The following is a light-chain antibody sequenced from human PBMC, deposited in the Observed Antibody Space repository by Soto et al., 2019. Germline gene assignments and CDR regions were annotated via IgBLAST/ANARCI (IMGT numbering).Light chain of an antibody. CDR1: SSDVGAYNY. CDR2: EVS. CDR3: SSRPTNTTYV. Sequence: QSALTQPASVSGSPGQSITISCTGTSSDVGAYNYVSWYQQHPGKAPKLMVYEVSNRPSGVSNRFSGSKSGNTASLTISGLQDEGEAAYSCSSRPTNTTYVFGTGTKGTVL. J-gene: IGLJ1*01. V-gene: IGLV2-14*01.